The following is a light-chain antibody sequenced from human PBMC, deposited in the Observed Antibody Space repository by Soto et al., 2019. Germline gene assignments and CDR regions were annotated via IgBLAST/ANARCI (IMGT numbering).Light chain of an antibody. CDR3: QQYKSFSLT. CDR1: QSISSW. V-gene: IGKV1-5*03. Sequence: DIQMTQSPSTLSASVGDRVTITCRASQSISSWLAWYQQKPGKAPKLLNYKTSNLESGVPSRFSGSGSVTEFSLTISSLQPDDFATYYCQQYKSFSLTFGGGTRVEVK. CDR2: KTS. J-gene: IGKJ4*02.